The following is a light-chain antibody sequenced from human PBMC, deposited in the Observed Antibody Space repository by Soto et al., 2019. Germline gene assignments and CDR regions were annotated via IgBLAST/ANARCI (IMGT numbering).Light chain of an antibody. Sequence: EVVLTQSPATLSLSPGERATLSCRASQIVSSYLAWYQQKPGQAPRLLIYDASNRATGIPARFSGSGSGTDFTLTISTLEPEDFAVYYCQHRSDWPPTFGQGTKLEIK. V-gene: IGKV3-11*01. CDR3: QHRSDWPPT. CDR2: DAS. J-gene: IGKJ2*01. CDR1: QIVSSY.